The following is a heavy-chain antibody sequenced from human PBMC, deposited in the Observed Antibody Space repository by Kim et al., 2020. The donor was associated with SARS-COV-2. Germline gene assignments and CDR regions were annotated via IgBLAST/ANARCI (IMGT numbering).Heavy chain of an antibody. Sequence: GGSLRLSCAVSRFTFNTYWINWVRHAPGKGLVWVSRISSDGSITNYADSVKGRFTMSRDNAENTLYLQMNSLRAEDTAVYYCARGFFRDGFYVWGQGTTVTVSS. CDR3: ARGFFRDGFYV. J-gene: IGHJ6*02. D-gene: IGHD3-10*01. CDR1: RFTFNTYW. CDR2: ISSDGSIT. V-gene: IGHV3-74*01.